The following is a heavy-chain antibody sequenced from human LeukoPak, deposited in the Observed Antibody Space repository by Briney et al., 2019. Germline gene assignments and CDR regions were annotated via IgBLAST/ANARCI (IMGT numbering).Heavy chain of an antibody. CDR1: GFTFSSYA. Sequence: PGGSLRLSCAASGFTFSSYAMTWVRQAPGKGLEWVSAISGSGGRTYYAESVKGRFTISRDNSKNTMYLQMNSLRAVDTAVYSCAKSWGSSDNYYYMDVWGKGTTVTVS. CDR3: AKSWGSSDNYYYMDV. J-gene: IGHJ6*03. D-gene: IGHD6-6*01. V-gene: IGHV3-23*01. CDR2: ISGSGGRT.